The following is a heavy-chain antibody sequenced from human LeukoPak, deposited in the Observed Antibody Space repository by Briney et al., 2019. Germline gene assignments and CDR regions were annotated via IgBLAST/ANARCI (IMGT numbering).Heavy chain of an antibody. CDR2: INQDGSEN. V-gene: IGHV3-7*01. CDR1: GFTFSDFW. J-gene: IGHJ4*02. D-gene: IGHD3-10*01. CDR3: TKGRSNHY. Sequence: GGSLRLSCAASGFTFSDFWMGWVRQAPGKGLEWVANINQDGSENYYVDSVKGRFTISRDNAKNSLHLQMNSLRAEDTAVYYRTKGRSNHYWGQGTLVTVST.